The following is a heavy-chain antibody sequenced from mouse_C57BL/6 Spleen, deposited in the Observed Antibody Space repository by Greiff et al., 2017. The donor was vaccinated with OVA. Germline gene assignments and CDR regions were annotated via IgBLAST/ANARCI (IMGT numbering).Heavy chain of an antibody. J-gene: IGHJ4*01. CDR1: GYTFTSYT. V-gene: IGHV1-4*01. CDR3: ARGGDSHSSMDY. Sequence: QVQLQQSGAELARPGASVKMSCKASGYTFTSYTMHWVKQRPGQGLEWIGYINPSSGYTKYNQKFKDKATLTADKSSSTAYMQLSSLTSEDSAVYYCARGGDSHSSMDYWGQGTSVTVSS. D-gene: IGHD3-3*01. CDR2: INPSSGYT.